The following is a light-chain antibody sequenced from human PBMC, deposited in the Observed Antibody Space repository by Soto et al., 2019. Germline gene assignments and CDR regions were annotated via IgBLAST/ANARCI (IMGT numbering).Light chain of an antibody. CDR2: DAS. Sequence: DIQMTQSPSSLYASLGATVTIPCQASQDIRYYLNWYQQKTGQAPKLLIYDASQLETGVPSRFSGSGSGTDFTFTINSLQPEDIGAYYCQHYNSLPITFGQGTRLEIK. CDR1: QDIRYY. CDR3: QHYNSLPIT. J-gene: IGKJ5*01. V-gene: IGKV1-33*01.